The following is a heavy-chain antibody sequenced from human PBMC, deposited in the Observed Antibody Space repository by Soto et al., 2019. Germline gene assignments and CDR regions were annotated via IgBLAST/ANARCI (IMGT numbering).Heavy chain of an antibody. CDR1: GLTVSGTKY. CDR3: ASWHEREHAYDV. Sequence: DVQLVESGGGLIQPGESLRRSCAAFGLTVSGTKYVAWVRQAPGKGLEWVSALYDVFGSFYADSVKGRFTTSSDRSKSTVYLQMNDLRPDDTAVYYCASWHEREHAYDVWGQGRTVIVSS. CDR2: LYDVFGS. D-gene: IGHD1-1*01. V-gene: IGHV3-53*01. J-gene: IGHJ3*01.